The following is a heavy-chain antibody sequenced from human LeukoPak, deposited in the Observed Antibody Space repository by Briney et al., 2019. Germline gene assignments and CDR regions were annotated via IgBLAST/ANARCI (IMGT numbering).Heavy chain of an antibody. J-gene: IGHJ4*02. D-gene: IGHD3-16*02. V-gene: IGHV3-30*02. Sequence: GGSLRLSCAASGFTFSSYGMHWVRQAPGKGLEWVAFIRYGGSNKYYADSVKGRFTISRDNSKNTLYLQMNSLRAEDTAVYYCAKDHGLMITFGGVIVAWGQGTLVTVSS. CDR3: AKDHGLMITFGGVIVA. CDR2: IRYGGSNK. CDR1: GFTFSSYG.